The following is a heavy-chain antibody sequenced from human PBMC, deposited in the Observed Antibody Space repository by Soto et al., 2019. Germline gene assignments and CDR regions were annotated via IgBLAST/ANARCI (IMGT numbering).Heavy chain of an antibody. J-gene: IGHJ4*02. CDR2: ISYDGSNK. CDR3: ARDPRDEWLLPASGDY. D-gene: IGHD3-22*01. CDR1: GFTFSSYA. V-gene: IGHV3-30-3*01. Sequence: QVQLVESGGGVVQPGRSLRLSCAASGFTFSSYAMHWVRQAPGKGLEWVAVISYDGSNKYYADSVKGRFTISRDNSKNTLYLQMNSLRAEDTAVYYCARDPRDEWLLPASGDYCGQGTLVTVSS.